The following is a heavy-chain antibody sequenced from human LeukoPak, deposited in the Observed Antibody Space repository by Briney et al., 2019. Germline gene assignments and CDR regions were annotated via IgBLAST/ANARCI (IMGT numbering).Heavy chain of an antibody. Sequence: PSETLSLTCTVSGGSISSGGYYWSWIRQHPGKGLEWIEYIYYSGSTYYNPSLKSRVTISVDTSKNQFSLKLSSVTAADTAVYYCARGSYDFWSGYSIDYWGQGTLVTVSS. CDR3: ARGSYDFWSGYSIDY. CDR2: IYYSGST. D-gene: IGHD3-3*01. CDR1: GGSISSGGYY. J-gene: IGHJ4*02. V-gene: IGHV4-31*03.